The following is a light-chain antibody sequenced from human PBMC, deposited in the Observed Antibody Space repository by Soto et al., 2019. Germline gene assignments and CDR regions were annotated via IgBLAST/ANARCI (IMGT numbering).Light chain of an antibody. CDR3: SSYTSITTLGV. CDR1: SNDVGGYDY. V-gene: IGLV2-14*03. J-gene: IGLJ1*01. CDR2: AVT. Sequence: QSVLTQPASVSGSPGQSITISCTGTSNDVGGYDYVSWYQQHPGKAPKLLIYAVTNRPSGVSNRFSASKSGNTASLTISGLQAEDEADYYCSSYTSITTLGVFGTGTKVTVL.